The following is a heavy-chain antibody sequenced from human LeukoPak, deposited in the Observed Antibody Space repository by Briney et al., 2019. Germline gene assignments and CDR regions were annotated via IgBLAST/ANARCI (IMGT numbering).Heavy chain of an antibody. J-gene: IGHJ6*03. CDR2: IYYSGNT. CDR3: ARQAAAGNYYYYYYMDV. CDR1: GDSIRTSSHY. D-gene: IGHD6-13*01. Sequence: PSETLSLTCTVSGDSIRTSSHYWGWIRQPPGQGLEWIGSIYYSGNTYYNPSLKSRVTISVNTSKNQFSLKLSSVTAADTAVYYCARQAAAGNYYYYYYMDVWGKGTTVTVSS. V-gene: IGHV4-39*07.